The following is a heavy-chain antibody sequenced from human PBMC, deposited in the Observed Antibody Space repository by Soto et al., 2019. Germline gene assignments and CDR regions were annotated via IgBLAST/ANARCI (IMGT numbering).Heavy chain of an antibody. CDR1: GYTFTSYG. CDR3: ARMGDVPYYYYGMDV. J-gene: IGHJ6*02. D-gene: IGHD3-16*01. Sequence: ASVKVSCKASGYTFTSYGISWVRQAPGQGLEWMGWINGYNGNTNHAQKLQGRVTMSPDTSTSTAYMELRSLRSDDSAVYYCARMGDVPYYYYGMDVWGQGTTVTVSS. CDR2: INGYNGNT. V-gene: IGHV1-18*01.